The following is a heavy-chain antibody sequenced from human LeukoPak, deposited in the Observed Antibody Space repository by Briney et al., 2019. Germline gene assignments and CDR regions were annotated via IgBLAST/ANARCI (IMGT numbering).Heavy chain of an antibody. Sequence: SVKVSCKASGGTFSSYAISWVQQAPGQGLEWMGGIIPIFGTANYAQKFQGRVTITTDESTSTAYMELSSLRPEDTAVYYCARDVGYYDSSGYYNMYYFDYWGQGTLVTVSS. CDR3: ARDVGYYDSSGYYNMYYFDY. J-gene: IGHJ4*02. D-gene: IGHD3-22*01. CDR1: GGTFSSYA. V-gene: IGHV1-69*05. CDR2: IIPIFGTA.